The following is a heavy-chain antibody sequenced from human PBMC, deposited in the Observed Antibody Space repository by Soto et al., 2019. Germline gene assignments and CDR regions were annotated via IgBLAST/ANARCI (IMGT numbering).Heavy chain of an antibody. CDR2: INAGNGNT. Sequence: ASVKVSCKASGFTFTSYAMHWVRQAPGQRLEWMGWINAGNGNTKYSQKFQGRVTITRDTSASTAYMELSSLRSEDTAVYYCLRGRGGVGATSPASRAQRTLDTGSS. J-gene: IGHJ4*02. CDR1: GFTFTSYA. V-gene: IGHV1-3*01. CDR3: LRGRGGVGATSPAS. D-gene: IGHD1-26*01.